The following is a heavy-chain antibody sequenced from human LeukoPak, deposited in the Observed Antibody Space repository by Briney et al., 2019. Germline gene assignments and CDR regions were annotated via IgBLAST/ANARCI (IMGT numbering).Heavy chain of an antibody. Sequence: ASVKVSCKASGYSFTDYYMHWVRQAPGQGLEWMGWINPNSRGTNYAQKFQGRVTMTRDTSISTAYMEVSRLRSDDTAVYYCARGAEAEHSEYFQYWGPGTLVTVSS. CDR3: ARGAEAEHSEYFQY. J-gene: IGHJ1*01. CDR1: GYSFTDYY. V-gene: IGHV1-2*02. D-gene: IGHD1/OR15-1a*01. CDR2: INPNSRGT.